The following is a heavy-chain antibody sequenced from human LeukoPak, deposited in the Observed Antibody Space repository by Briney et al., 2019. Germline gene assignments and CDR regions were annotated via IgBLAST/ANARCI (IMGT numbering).Heavy chain of an antibody. CDR1: GGTFSSYA. CDR2: IIPIFGTA. Sequence: AVKVSCKASGGTFSSYAISWVRQAPGQGLEWMGRIIPIFGTANYAQKFQGRVTITTDESTSTAYMELSSLRSEDTAVYYCARIAGAGTDTEYFQHWGQGTLVSVSS. CDR3: ARIAGAGTDTEYFQH. J-gene: IGHJ1*01. V-gene: IGHV1-69*05. D-gene: IGHD6-13*01.